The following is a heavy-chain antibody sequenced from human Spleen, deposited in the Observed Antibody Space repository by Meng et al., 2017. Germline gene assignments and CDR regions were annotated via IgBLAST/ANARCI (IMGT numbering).Heavy chain of an antibody. CDR2: ISGSGGST. Sequence: GGSLRLSCAASGFTFSTYAMTWVRQAPGKGLEWVSAISGSGGSTYYADSVKGRFTISRDNSKNTLYLQMNSLRAEDTAVYYCARGVEVPTWCDAFDIWGQGTMVTVSS. V-gene: IGHV3-23*01. CDR1: GFTFSTYA. D-gene: IGHD2-15*01. CDR3: ARGVEVPTWCDAFDI. J-gene: IGHJ3*02.